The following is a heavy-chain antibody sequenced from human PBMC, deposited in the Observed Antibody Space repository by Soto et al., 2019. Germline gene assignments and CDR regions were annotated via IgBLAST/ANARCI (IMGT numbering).Heavy chain of an antibody. D-gene: IGHD3-22*01. CDR1: GGTFSSYA. CDR3: ARDNGGYYSHFVY. CDR2: IMPFFGSG. J-gene: IGHJ4*02. V-gene: IGHV1-69*01. Sequence: QVHLVQSGAEVKKPGSSVKVSCKAIGGTFSSYAFSWVRQAPGQGLERMGGIMPFFGSGNYAQKFQGRVNITADESTSSVYLELSSLRSEDTAVYYCARDNGGYYSHFVYWGQGTLVTVYS.